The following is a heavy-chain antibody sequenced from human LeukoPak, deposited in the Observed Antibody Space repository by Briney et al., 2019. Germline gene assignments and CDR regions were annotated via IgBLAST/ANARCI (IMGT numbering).Heavy chain of an antibody. CDR2: ISWNSGSI. J-gene: IGHJ4*02. V-gene: IGHV3-9*01. CDR1: GFTFDDYA. CDR3: AKDISAFFYDSSGPLDY. Sequence: GGSLRLSCAASGFTFDDYAMHWVRQAPGKGLEWVSGISWNSGSIGYADSVKGRFTISRDNTKNPLYLQMNSLRAEDTALYYCAKDISAFFYDSSGPLDYWGQGTLVTVSS. D-gene: IGHD3-22*01.